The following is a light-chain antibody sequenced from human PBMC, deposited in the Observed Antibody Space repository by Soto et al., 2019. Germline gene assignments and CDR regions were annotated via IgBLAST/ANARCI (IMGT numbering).Light chain of an antibody. CDR3: MQSIQLPLT. J-gene: IGKJ4*01. Sequence: DIVMTQTPLSLSVTPGQTASISCKSSQSLLHSDGTTYLYWYLQRPGQPPHLLIYEVSDRSSGVPNRFSGSVSGTDFTLTISRVEAEDVGVYYCMQSIQLPLTFGGGTKVEIK. V-gene: IGKV2D-29*01. CDR2: EVS. CDR1: QSLLHSDGTTY.